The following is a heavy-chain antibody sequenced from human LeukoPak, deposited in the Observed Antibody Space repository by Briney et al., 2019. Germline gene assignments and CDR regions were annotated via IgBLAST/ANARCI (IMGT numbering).Heavy chain of an antibody. D-gene: IGHD2-2*01. Sequence: GRSLRLSCAASGFTFSSYGMHWVRQAPGKGLEWVAVISYDGSNKYYADSVKGRFTISRDNSKSTLYLQMNSLRAEDTAVYYCAKGGYCSSTSCPYYYYYGMDVWGQGTTVTVSS. CDR2: ISYDGSNK. V-gene: IGHV3-30*18. CDR1: GFTFSSYG. CDR3: AKGGYCSSTSCPYYYYYGMDV. J-gene: IGHJ6*02.